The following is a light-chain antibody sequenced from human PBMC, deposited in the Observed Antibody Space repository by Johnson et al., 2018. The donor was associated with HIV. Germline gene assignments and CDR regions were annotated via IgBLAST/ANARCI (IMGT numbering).Light chain of an antibody. J-gene: IGLJ1*01. CDR2: ENN. V-gene: IGLV1-51*02. CDR3: GTWDSSLRGV. CDR1: SSNIGSNY. Sequence: QSVLTQPPSVSAAPGQKVTISCSGSSSNIGSNYVSWYQQVPGTAPKLLIYENNKRPSGIPDRFSGSKSGTSATLGITGLQTGDEADYYCGTWDSSLRGVFGTGTKVTVL.